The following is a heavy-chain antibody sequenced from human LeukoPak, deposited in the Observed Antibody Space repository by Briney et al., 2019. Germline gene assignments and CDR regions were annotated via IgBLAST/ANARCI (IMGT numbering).Heavy chain of an antibody. CDR1: GFTFSNYA. Sequence: GGSLRLSCAASGFTFSNYAMHWVRQAPGKGLEWVSYISSSSSTIYYADSVKGRFTISRDNAKNSLYLQMNSLRAEDTAVYYCARDLSRVTMIVVMDYWGQGTLVTVSS. J-gene: IGHJ4*02. V-gene: IGHV3-48*01. CDR2: ISSSSSTI. CDR3: ARDLSRVTMIVVMDY. D-gene: IGHD3-22*01.